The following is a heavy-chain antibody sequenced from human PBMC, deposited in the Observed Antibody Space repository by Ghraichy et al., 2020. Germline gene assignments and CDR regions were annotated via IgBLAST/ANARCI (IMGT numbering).Heavy chain of an antibody. J-gene: IGHJ4*02. CDR1: GGSISSGGYY. CDR2: IYYSGST. CDR3: ARVGITMVRGVIISRRGFDY. Sequence: SETLSLTCTVSGGSISSGGYYWSWIRQHPGKGLEWIGYIYYSGSTYYNPSLKSRVTISVDTSKNQFSLKLSSVTAADTAVYYCARVGITMVRGVIISRRGFDYWGQGTLVTVSS. V-gene: IGHV4-31*03. D-gene: IGHD3-10*01.